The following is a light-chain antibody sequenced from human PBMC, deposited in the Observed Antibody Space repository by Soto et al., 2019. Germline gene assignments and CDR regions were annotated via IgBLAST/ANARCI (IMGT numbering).Light chain of an antibody. CDR2: HAS. J-gene: IGKJ4*01. Sequence: DIQMTQTPSSLSASVGDRITVACQASQDIINYLSWYQQKPGKPPKLLIYHASKLETGAPSRFSGSGSGTDFTFTITGLQSEDIATYFCQQYDSLPLTFGGGTKVQI. CDR3: QQYDSLPLT. CDR1: QDIINY. V-gene: IGKV1-33*01.